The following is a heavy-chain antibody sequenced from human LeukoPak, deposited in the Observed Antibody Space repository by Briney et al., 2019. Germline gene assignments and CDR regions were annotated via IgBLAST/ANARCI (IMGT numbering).Heavy chain of an antibody. Sequence: GGSLRLSCAASRFTSSSYAMSWVRQAPGKGLEWVSSISGSGNSTYYADSVKGRFTISRDNSKNTLYLQMNSLRAEDTAVYYCAKGPYCSSTSCYTVGVFDPWGQGTLVTVSS. CDR3: AKGPYCSSTSCYTVGVFDP. CDR2: ISGSGNST. CDR1: RFTSSSYA. V-gene: IGHV3-23*01. J-gene: IGHJ5*02. D-gene: IGHD2-2*02.